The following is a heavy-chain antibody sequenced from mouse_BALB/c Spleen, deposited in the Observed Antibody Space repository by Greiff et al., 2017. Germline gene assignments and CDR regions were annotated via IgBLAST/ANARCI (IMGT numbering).Heavy chain of an antibody. V-gene: IGHV5-4*02. Sequence: EVKVVESGGGLVQPGGSRKLSCAASGFTFSDYYMYWVRQTPEKRLEWVATISDGGSYTYYPDSVKGRFTISRDNAKNNLYLQMSSLKSEDTAMYYCARALPMMDDAMDYWGQGTSVTVSS. J-gene: IGHJ4*01. CDR3: ARALPMMDDAMDY. D-gene: IGHD2-3*01. CDR1: GFTFSDYY. CDR2: ISDGGSYT.